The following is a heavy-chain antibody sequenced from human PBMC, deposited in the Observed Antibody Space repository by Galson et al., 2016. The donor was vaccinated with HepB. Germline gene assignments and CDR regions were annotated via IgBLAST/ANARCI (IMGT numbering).Heavy chain of an antibody. Sequence: SLRLSCAVSGLTFSDYWMSWVRQAPGKGLEWVANINQDGSETYYLDSVKGRFTISRDNAKNSLYLQMNSLRGEDTAVYYGARGWRTYYRYFEHWGQGTLVTVSS. CDR3: ARGWRTYYRYFEH. V-gene: IGHV3-7*01. CDR1: GLTFSDYW. D-gene: IGHD1-26*01. CDR2: INQDGSET. J-gene: IGHJ1*01.